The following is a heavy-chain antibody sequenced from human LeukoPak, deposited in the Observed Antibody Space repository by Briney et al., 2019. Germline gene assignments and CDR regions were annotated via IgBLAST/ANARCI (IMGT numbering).Heavy chain of an antibody. V-gene: IGHV3-48*04. J-gene: IGHJ4*02. CDR3: ASMAVAVAG. Sequence: GGSLRLSCAASGFTFSSYSMNWVRQAPGKGLEWVSYISSSGSTIYYADSVKGRFTISRDNAKNSLYLQMNSLRAEDTAVYYCASMAVAVAGWSQGTLVTVSS. D-gene: IGHD6-19*01. CDR1: GFTFSSYS. CDR2: ISSSGSTI.